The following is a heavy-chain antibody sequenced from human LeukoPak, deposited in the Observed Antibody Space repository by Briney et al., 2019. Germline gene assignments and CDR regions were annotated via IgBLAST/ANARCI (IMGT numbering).Heavy chain of an antibody. D-gene: IGHD3-10*01. CDR3: ARDRRVRGVIKNWFDP. V-gene: IGHV4-59*12. Sequence: SETLSLTCTVSGGSIISYYWSWIRQPPGKGLEWIGYTYYSGSTNYNPSLKSRVTISVDTSKNQFSLKLSSVTAADTAVYYCARDRRVRGVIKNWFDPWGQGTLVTVSS. CDR2: TYYSGST. CDR1: GGSIISYY. J-gene: IGHJ5*02.